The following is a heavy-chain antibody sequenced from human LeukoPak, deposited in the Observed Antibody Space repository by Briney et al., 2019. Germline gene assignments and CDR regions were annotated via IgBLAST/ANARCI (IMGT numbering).Heavy chain of an antibody. CDR3: AKSPKPRWFGESFDY. V-gene: IGHV3-9*01. CDR1: GFTFDDYA. CDR2: ISWNSGSI. J-gene: IGHJ4*02. Sequence: GRSLRLSCAASGFTFDDYAMHWVRQAPGKGLKWVSRISWNSGSIGYADSVKGRFTISRDNAKNSLYLQMSSLRAEDTALYYCAKSPKPRWFGESFDYWGQGTLVTVSS. D-gene: IGHD3-10*01.